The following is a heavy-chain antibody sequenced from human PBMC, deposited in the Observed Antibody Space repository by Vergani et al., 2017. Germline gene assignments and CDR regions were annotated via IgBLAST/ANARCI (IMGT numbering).Heavy chain of an antibody. J-gene: IGHJ4*02. CDR2: IYYSGLT. CDR3: ARQRPGSGWSPGDFDD. CDR1: GDSISRGSYY. V-gene: IGHV4-39*01. Sequence: QVQLQESGPGLVKPSQTLSLTCSVSGDSISRGSYYWGWIRQPPGKSLEWSGSIYYSGLTYYTPSLKSRVAISVDTSKNQFSLKVTSVTAADTAVYFCARQRPGSGWSPGDFDDWGQGILVTVSS. D-gene: IGHD6-19*01.